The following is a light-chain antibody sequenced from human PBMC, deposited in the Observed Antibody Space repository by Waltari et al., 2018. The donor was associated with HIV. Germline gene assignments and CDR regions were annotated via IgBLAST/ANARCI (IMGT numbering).Light chain of an antibody. CDR3: SSYTSSSTLSYV. J-gene: IGLJ1*01. CDR2: EVS. V-gene: IGLV2-14*01. CDR1: RSDVGGYNY. Sequence: QTALTQPAAASGSPGLSLTTPCTGTRSDVGGYNYVSRYPQHPGNAPKLMIYEVSNRPSGVSNRFSGSKSGNTASLTISGLQAEDEADYYCSSYTSSSTLSYVFGTGTKVTVL.